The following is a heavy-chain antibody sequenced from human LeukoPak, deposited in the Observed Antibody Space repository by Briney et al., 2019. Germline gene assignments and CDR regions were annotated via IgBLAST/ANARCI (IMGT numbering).Heavy chain of an antibody. CDR3: ARVRIEYDYVWGSYRRNPSFDY. Sequence: PGGSLRLSCAASGFTFNSYAMKWVRQAPGKGLEWVANIKQDGSEKYYVDSVKGRFTISRDNAKNSVYLQMNSLRAEDTAMYYCARVRIEYDYVWGSYRRNPSFDYWGQGTLVTVSS. CDR1: GFTFNSYA. J-gene: IGHJ4*02. D-gene: IGHD3-16*02. CDR2: IKQDGSEK. V-gene: IGHV3-7*01.